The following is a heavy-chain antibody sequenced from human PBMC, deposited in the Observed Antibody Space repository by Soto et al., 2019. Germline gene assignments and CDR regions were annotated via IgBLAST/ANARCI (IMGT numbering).Heavy chain of an antibody. CDR1: GGSFSGYH. Sequence: QVQLQQWGAGLLKPSETLSLTCAVYGGSFSGYHWSWIRQPPGKGLEWIGEFNHSGSTKYNPSLKRRVMISADSSKSQFSLTLSSVTAADTAVYYCARRAGYSSGWVYFDYWGQGTLVAVS. CDR2: FNHSGST. V-gene: IGHV4-34*01. D-gene: IGHD6-19*01. CDR3: ARRAGYSSGWVYFDY. J-gene: IGHJ4*02.